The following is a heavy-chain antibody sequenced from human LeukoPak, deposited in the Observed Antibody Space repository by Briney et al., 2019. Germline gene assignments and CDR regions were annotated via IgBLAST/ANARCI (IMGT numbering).Heavy chain of an antibody. CDR3: AKDPGEWLRLIDY. D-gene: IGHD5-12*01. J-gene: IGHJ4*02. V-gene: IGHV3-7*01. CDR1: GFIFSDYW. Sequence: PGGSLRLSCAASGFIFSDYWMSWVRQAPGKGLEWVANIKHDGSDKYYLDSVKGRFTLSRDNAKNSLYLQMNSLRAEDTAVYYCAKDPGEWLRLIDYWGQGTLVTVSS. CDR2: IKHDGSDK.